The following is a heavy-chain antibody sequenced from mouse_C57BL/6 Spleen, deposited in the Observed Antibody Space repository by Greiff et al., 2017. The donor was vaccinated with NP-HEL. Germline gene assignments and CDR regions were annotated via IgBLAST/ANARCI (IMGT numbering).Heavy chain of an antibody. CDR2: IDPSDSYT. Sequence: QVQLQQPGAELVMPGASVKLSCKASGYTFTSYWMHWVKQRPGQGLEWIGEIDPSDSYTNYNQKFKGKSTLTVDKSSSPAYMQLSSLTSEDSAVYYCARNYYAMDYWGQGTSVTVSS. CDR3: ARNYYAMDY. CDR1: GYTFTSYW. J-gene: IGHJ4*01. V-gene: IGHV1-69*01.